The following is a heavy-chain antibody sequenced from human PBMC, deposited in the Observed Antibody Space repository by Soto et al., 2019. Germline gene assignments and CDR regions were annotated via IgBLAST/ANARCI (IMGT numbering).Heavy chain of an antibody. V-gene: IGHV3-23*01. D-gene: IGHD3-9*01. Sequence: PGGSLRLSCAASGFTFSSYAMSWVRQAPGKGLEWVSAISGSGGSTYYADSVKGRFTISRDNSKNTLYLQMNSLRAEGTAVYYCAKQANVLRYFDWLNWGQGTLVTVSS. CDR2: ISGSGGST. CDR3: AKQANVLRYFDWLN. J-gene: IGHJ4*02. CDR1: GFTFSSYA.